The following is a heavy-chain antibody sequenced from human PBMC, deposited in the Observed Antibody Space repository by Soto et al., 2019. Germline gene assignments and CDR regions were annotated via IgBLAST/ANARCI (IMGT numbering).Heavy chain of an antibody. V-gene: IGHV3-15*07. Sequence: EVQLVESGGGLVKPGGSLRLSCAASGFTFSNAWMNWVRQAPGKGLEWVGRIKSKTDGGTTDYAAPVKGRFTISRDDSKNTLYLKMNSLKTEDTAVYYCTTEVSSSGSGGMDVWGQGTTVTVSS. D-gene: IGHD3-22*01. J-gene: IGHJ6*02. CDR1: GFTFSNAW. CDR2: IKSKTDGGTT. CDR3: TTEVSSSGSGGMDV.